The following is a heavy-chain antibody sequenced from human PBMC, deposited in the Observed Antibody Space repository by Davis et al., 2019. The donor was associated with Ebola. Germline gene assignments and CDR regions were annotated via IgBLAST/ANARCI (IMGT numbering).Heavy chain of an antibody. CDR3: ARGRAMVQY. Sequence: SETLSLTCAVYGGSFSGYYWSWIRQPPGKGLEWIGEINHSGSTNYNPSLKSRVTISVDTSKNQFSLKLSSVTAADTAVYYCARGRAMVQYWGQGTLVTVSS. CDR2: INHSGST. CDR1: GGSFSGYY. D-gene: IGHD5-18*01. V-gene: IGHV4-34*01. J-gene: IGHJ4*02.